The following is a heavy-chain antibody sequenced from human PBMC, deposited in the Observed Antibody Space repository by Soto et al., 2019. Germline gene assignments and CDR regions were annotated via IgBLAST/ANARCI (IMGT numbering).Heavy chain of an antibody. Sequence: GGSLRLSCAASGFTVSSNYMSWVRQAPGKGLEWVSVIYSGGSTYYADSVKGRFTIFRDNSKNTMYLQMNNLRDEDTAVYYCARDGYYCYGKDGWRQGSTGTVSS. V-gene: IGHV3-53*01. CDR3: ARDGYYCYGKDG. J-gene: IGHJ6*02. CDR2: IYSGGST. CDR1: GFTVSSNY.